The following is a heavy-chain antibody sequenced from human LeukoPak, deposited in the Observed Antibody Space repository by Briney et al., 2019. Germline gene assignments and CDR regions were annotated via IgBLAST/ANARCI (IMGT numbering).Heavy chain of an antibody. J-gene: IGHJ4*02. Sequence: PWETLSLTCAVYGGSFSGYYWSWIRQPPGKGLEWIGEINHSGSTNYNPSLKSRVTISVDTSKNQFSLRLNSVTAADTAVYFCADSGSYYYFDDWGQGTLVTVSS. CDR2: INHSGST. D-gene: IGHD3-10*01. CDR3: ADSGSYYYFDD. V-gene: IGHV4-34*01. CDR1: GGSFSGYY.